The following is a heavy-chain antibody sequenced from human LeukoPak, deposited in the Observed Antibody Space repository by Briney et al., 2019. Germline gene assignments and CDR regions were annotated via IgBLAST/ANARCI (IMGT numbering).Heavy chain of an antibody. CDR3: ARSLYYYGSGSYLD. V-gene: IGHV3-33*01. CDR2: IWYDGSNK. CDR1: GFTFSSYG. J-gene: IGHJ4*02. D-gene: IGHD3-10*01. Sequence: GGSLRLSCAASGFTFSSYGMHWVRQAPGKGLEWVALIWYDGSNKYYADSVKGRFTISRDNSKNTLYLQLNSLRAEDTAVYYCARSLYYYGSGSYLDWGQGTLVTVSS.